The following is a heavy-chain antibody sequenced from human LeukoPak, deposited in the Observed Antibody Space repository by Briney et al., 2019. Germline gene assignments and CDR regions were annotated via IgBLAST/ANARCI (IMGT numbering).Heavy chain of an antibody. Sequence: GGSLRLSCAASGFTFDDYGMSWVRQAPGKGLEWVSGINWNGGSTGYADSVKGRFTISRDNAKNSLYLQMNSLRAEDTALYYCARDQHDSSGHYLEGAFDIWGQGTMVTVSS. CDR2: INWNGGST. D-gene: IGHD3-22*01. CDR1: GFTFDDYG. V-gene: IGHV3-20*04. CDR3: ARDQHDSSGHYLEGAFDI. J-gene: IGHJ3*02.